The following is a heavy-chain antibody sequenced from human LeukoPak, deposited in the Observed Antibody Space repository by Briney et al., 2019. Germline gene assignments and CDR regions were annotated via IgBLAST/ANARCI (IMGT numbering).Heavy chain of an antibody. Sequence: GGSLRLSCAASGFTFSIYSMNWVRQAPGKGLEWLSSITSSSNYIYYADSVKGRLTISRDNVQNSLYLQMNSLRAEDTAMYYCARDRVYFDNWGQGTLVTVSS. CDR3: ARDRVYFDN. V-gene: IGHV3-21*01. D-gene: IGHD6-6*01. CDR2: ITSSSNYI. J-gene: IGHJ4*02. CDR1: GFTFSIYS.